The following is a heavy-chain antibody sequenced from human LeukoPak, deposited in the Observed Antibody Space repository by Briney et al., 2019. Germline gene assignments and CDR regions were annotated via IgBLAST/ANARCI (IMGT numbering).Heavy chain of an antibody. V-gene: IGHV4-34*01. CDR1: GGSFSRYY. D-gene: IGHD3-10*01. Sequence: SETLSLTCAVYGGSFSRYYWSWIRQPPGKGLEWIGEINHSGSTNYNPSLKSRVTISVDTSKNQFSLKLSSETAADTAVYYCARVGILWFGELSGNWFDPWGQGTLVTVSS. CDR3: ARVGILWFGELSGNWFDP. CDR2: INHSGST. J-gene: IGHJ5*02.